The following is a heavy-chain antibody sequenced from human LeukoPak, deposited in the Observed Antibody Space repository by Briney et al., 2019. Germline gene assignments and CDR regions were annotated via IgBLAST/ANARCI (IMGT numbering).Heavy chain of an antibody. Sequence: SQTLSLTCAISGDSVSSNSAAWNWIRQSPSRGLEWLGRTYYRSKWYNDYAVSVKSRITINPDTSKNQFSLQLNSVTPEDTAVYYCARVTYHDILTGYYSRFDYWGQGTLVTVSS. D-gene: IGHD3-9*01. CDR1: GDSVSSNSAA. V-gene: IGHV6-1*01. CDR3: ARVTYHDILTGYYSRFDY. J-gene: IGHJ4*02. CDR2: TYYRSKWYN.